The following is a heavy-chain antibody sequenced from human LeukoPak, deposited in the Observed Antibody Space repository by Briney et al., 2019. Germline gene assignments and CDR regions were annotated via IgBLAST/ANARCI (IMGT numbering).Heavy chain of an antibody. CDR3: ARDGAYGEVVG. Sequence: GGSLRLSCAASGFTFSSYSMNWVRQAPGKGLEWVSSISSSSYIYYADSVKGRFTISRDNAKNSLYLQMNSLRAEDTAVYYCARDGAYGEVVGWGQGTLVTVSS. J-gene: IGHJ4*02. CDR1: GFTFSSYS. V-gene: IGHV3-21*01. D-gene: IGHD4-17*01. CDR2: ISSSSYI.